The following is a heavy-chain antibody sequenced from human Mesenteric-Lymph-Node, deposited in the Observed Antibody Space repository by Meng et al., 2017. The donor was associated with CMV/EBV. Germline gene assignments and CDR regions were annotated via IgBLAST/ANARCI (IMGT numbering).Heavy chain of an antibody. D-gene: IGHD6-19*01. CDR1: GFTFSNYW. CDR2: IKGDGSIT. J-gene: IGHJ4*02. CDR3: ARVPIRYSSGWDFDY. Sequence: GGSLRLSCVASGFTFSNYWMHWVRQAPGKGLEWVSRIKGDGSITQYADSVKGRFIISRDNAKNTLHLQMNSLRAEDTAVYYCARVPIRYSSGWDFDYWGQGTLVTVSS. V-gene: IGHV3-74*03.